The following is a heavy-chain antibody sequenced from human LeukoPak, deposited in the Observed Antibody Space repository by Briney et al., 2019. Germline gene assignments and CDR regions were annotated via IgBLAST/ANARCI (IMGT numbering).Heavy chain of an antibody. CDR1: GGSVISTNW. Sequence: SETLSLTCGVPGGSVISTNWWTWVRQPPGKGLEWIGEVHLDGRTNYNPSLESRLTISVDLSENHVSLKLTSVTAADTAVYYCAREGGFYRPLDYSGQGTLVTVSS. CDR3: AREGGFYRPLDY. V-gene: IGHV4-4*02. J-gene: IGHJ4*02. CDR2: VHLDGRT. D-gene: IGHD3-3*01.